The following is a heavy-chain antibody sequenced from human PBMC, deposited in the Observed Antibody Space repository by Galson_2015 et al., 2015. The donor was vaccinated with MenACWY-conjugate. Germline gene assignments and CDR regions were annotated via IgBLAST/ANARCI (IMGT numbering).Heavy chain of an antibody. J-gene: IGHJ4*02. CDR2: IYDSGTT. Sequence: SETLSLTCPVSGGSASSSGYYWTWIRQPPGKGLEWIGLIYDSGTTKYNPSLKGRVTISLDTSENQVSLKLSSVTAADTAVYYCAREFSYWGQGTLVTVSS. CDR1: GGSASSSGYY. CDR3: AREFSY. V-gene: IGHV4-61*08. D-gene: IGHD2/OR15-2a*01.